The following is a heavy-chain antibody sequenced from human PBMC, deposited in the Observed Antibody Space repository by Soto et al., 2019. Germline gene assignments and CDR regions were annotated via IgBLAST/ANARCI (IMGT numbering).Heavy chain of an antibody. J-gene: IGHJ5*02. CDR3: ARERVGSTGYSSGWYGNWFDP. Sequence: PSDTLSLTCTVSGGSISSGGYYWSWIRQHPGKGLEWIGYIYYSGSTYYNPSLKSRVTISVDTSKNQFSLKLSSVTAADTAVYYCARERVGSTGYSSGWYGNWFDPWGQGTLVTVSS. D-gene: IGHD6-19*01. CDR2: IYYSGST. V-gene: IGHV4-31*03. CDR1: GGSISSGGYY.